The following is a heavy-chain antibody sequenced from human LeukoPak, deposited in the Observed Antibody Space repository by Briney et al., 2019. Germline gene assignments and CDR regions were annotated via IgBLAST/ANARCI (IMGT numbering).Heavy chain of an antibody. D-gene: IGHD3-9*01. CDR1: GFTFSDYS. J-gene: IGHJ6*03. CDR3: ARDRGQTGYYWSYYYYMDV. Sequence: GGSLRLSCAASGFTFSDYSMNWVRQAPGKGLEWVSYISGGSSTMYYADSVKGRFTISRVNAKNSLYLQMNSLRAEDTAVYYCARDRGQTGYYWSYYYYMDVWGIGTAVTVSS. CDR2: ISGGSSTM. V-gene: IGHV3-48*01.